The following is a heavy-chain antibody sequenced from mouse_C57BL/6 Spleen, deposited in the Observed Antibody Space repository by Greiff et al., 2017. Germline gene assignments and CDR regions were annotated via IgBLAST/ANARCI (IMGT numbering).Heavy chain of an antibody. Sequence: QVQLKQSGAELVMPGASVKLSCKASGYTFTSYWMHWVKQRPGQGLEWIGEIDPSDSYTNYNQKFKGKATLTVDKSSSTAYMQLSSLTSEDSAVYYCARLYGSSYFAYWGQGTTLTVSS. D-gene: IGHD1-1*01. J-gene: IGHJ2*01. CDR3: ARLYGSSYFAY. CDR2: IDPSDSYT. V-gene: IGHV1-69*01. CDR1: GYTFTSYW.